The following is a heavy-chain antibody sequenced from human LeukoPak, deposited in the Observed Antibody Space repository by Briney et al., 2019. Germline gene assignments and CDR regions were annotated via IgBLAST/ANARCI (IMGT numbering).Heavy chain of an antibody. Sequence: GGSLRLSCAASGFTFDDYGMSWVRQGPGKGLEWVSGTNWKGGNSGYADAVKGRFTISRDNAKNSLYLQMNSLRAEDTAVYYCAREIVSAVAGNFDYWGQGTLVTVSS. CDR3: AREIVSAVAGNFDY. CDR2: TNWKGGNS. CDR1: GFTFDDYG. D-gene: IGHD6-19*01. J-gene: IGHJ4*02. V-gene: IGHV3-20*04.